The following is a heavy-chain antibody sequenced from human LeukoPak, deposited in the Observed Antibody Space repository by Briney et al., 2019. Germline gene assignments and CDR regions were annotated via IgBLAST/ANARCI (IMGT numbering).Heavy chain of an antibody. Sequence: PSETLSLTCTVSGGSISSYYWSWIRQPPGKGLEWIGYIYYSGSTNYNPSLKSRVTISVDTSKNQFSLKLSSVTAADTAMYYCARVRGYSYGSDAFDIWGQGTMVTVSS. D-gene: IGHD5-18*01. CDR1: GGSISSYY. V-gene: IGHV4-59*01. CDR2: IYYSGST. CDR3: ARVRGYSYGSDAFDI. J-gene: IGHJ3*02.